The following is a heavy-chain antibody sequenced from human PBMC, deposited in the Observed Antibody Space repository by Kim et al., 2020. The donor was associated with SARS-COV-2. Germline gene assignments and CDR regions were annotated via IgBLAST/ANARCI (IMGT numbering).Heavy chain of an antibody. V-gene: IGHV1-3*01. CDR2: INAGNGNT. J-gene: IGHJ6*02. Sequence: ASVKVSCKASGYTFTSYAMHWVRQAPGQRLEWMGWINAGNGNTKYSQKFQGRVTFTRDTSASTAYMELSSLRSEDTAVYYCARDPLGDYYGSGSAYYGMDVWGQGTTVTVSS. CDR1: GYTFTSYA. CDR3: ARDPLGDYYGSGSAYYGMDV. D-gene: IGHD3-10*01.